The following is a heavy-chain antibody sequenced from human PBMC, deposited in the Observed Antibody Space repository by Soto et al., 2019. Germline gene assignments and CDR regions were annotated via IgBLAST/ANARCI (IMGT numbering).Heavy chain of an antibody. CDR1: GFTFSSYW. CDR2: IKQDGSEK. V-gene: IGHV3-7*01. J-gene: IGHJ6*02. CDR3: ASTPQLRRSGIAAAGYYYYYGMDV. Sequence: GGSLRLSCAASGFTFSSYWMSWVRQAPGKGLEWVANIKQDGSEKYYVDSVKGRFTISRDNATDSLYLQMNSLRAEDTAVYYCASTPQLRRSGIAAAGYYYYYGMDVWGQGTTVTVSS. D-gene: IGHD6-13*01.